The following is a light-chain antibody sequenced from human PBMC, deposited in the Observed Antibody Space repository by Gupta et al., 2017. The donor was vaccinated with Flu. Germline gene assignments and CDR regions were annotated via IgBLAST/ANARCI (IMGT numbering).Light chain of an antibody. CDR3: QQSDSTLFT. CDR1: QSISSY. Sequence: DIQMTQSPSSLSASVGDRVTITYRASQSISSYLNWYQQKPGKAPKLLIYAASSLQSGVPSRFSGSGSGTDFTLTISSLQPEDFATYYCQQSDSTLFTFGPGTKVDIK. J-gene: IGKJ3*01. CDR2: AAS. V-gene: IGKV1-39*01.